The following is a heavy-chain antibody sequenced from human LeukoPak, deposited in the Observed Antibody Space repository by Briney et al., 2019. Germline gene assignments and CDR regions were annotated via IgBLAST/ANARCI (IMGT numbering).Heavy chain of an antibody. D-gene: IGHD6-13*01. CDR1: GFTVSSNY. CDR3: ARHSSSWYFAFDI. J-gene: IGHJ3*02. CDR2: IYSGGST. Sequence: GGSLRLSCAASGFTVSSNYMSWVRQAPGKGLEWVSIIYSGGSTYYADSVKGRFTISRDNSKNTLYLQMNSLRAEDTAVYYCARHSSSWYFAFDIWGQRTMVTVSS. V-gene: IGHV3-66*04.